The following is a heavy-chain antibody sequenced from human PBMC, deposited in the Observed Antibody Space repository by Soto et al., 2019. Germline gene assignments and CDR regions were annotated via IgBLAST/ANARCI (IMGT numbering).Heavy chain of an antibody. V-gene: IGHV4-39*01. CDR3: ARRLYGSGSPNWFDP. J-gene: IGHJ5*02. CDR2: IYYSGST. CDR1: CGSISSSSYY. Sequence: PSETLSLTCTFSCGSISSSSYYWGWIRQPPGKGLEWIGSIYYSGSTYYNPSLKSRVTISVDTSKNQFSLKLSSVTAADTAVYYCARRLYGSGSPNWFDPWGQGTLVTVSS. D-gene: IGHD3-10*01.